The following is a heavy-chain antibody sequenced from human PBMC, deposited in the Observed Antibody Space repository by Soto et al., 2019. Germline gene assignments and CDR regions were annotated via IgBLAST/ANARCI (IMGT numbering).Heavy chain of an antibody. D-gene: IGHD4-17*01. CDR2: ISSSGGST. CDR3: AKDGTRTVTTEY. CDR1: GFTFSSRA. J-gene: IGHJ4*02. Sequence: EVQLLESGGGLVQSGGSLRLSCAASGFTFSSRAMSWVRQAPGKGLEWVSTISSSGGSTYYADSVKGRFTISRDNSKNTLYLQMNSLRAEDTAVYYCAKDGTRTVTTEYWGQGTLVTVSS. V-gene: IGHV3-23*01.